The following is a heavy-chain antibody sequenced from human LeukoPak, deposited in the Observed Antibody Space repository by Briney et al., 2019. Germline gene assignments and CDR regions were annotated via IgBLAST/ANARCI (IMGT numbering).Heavy chain of an antibody. V-gene: IGHV4-34*01. CDR3: ARGLVGYCSSTSCFDAPSYFDY. J-gene: IGHJ4*02. D-gene: IGHD2-2*03. CDR1: GGSFSDYY. Sequence: SSESLSLTCAVYGGSFSDYYWSWIRQPPGKGLEWIGEINHSGRTNYNPSLKSRVTISVDTSTNQFSLKLSSVTAADTAVYYCARGLVGYCSSTSCFDAPSYFDYWGQGTLVTVSS. CDR2: INHSGRT.